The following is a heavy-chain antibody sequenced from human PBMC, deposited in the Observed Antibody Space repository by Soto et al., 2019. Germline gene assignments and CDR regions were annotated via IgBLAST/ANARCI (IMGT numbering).Heavy chain of an antibody. CDR3: ARGDVVVPAAIWEYYYYYGMDV. CDR1: GGTFSSYA. V-gene: IGHV1-69*01. CDR2: IIPIFGTA. D-gene: IGHD2-2*01. Sequence: QVQLVQSGAEVKKPGSSVKVSCKSSGGTFSSYAISWVRQAPGQGLERMGEIIPIFGTANYAQKFQGRVTITADESTSTAYMELSSLRSEDTAVYYCARGDVVVPAAIWEYYYYYGMDVWGQGTTVTVSS. J-gene: IGHJ6*02.